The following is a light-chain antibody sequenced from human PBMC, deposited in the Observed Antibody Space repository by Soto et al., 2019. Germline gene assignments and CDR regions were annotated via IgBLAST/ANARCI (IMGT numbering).Light chain of an antibody. CDR3: QHAGT. CDR2: KAS. Sequence: DIQITQSPSTLSASVGDRVTITCRASQSISSWLAWYQQKPGKAPKLLIYKASSLESGVPSRFSGSGSGTEITLTISSLQPDDFATYYCQHAGTFGQGTKVDIK. V-gene: IGKV1-5*03. J-gene: IGKJ1*01. CDR1: QSISSW.